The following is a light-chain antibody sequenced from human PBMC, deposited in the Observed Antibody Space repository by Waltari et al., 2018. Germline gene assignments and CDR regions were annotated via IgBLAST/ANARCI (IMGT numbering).Light chain of an antibody. CDR1: QSVLYDSNNKNY. Sequence: DIVMTQSPDSLAVSLGERAHINCKSSQSVLYDSNNKNYLAWYQQKPGQPPKLLIYWASTRESGVPDRFSGSGSGTDFTLTISSLQAEDVAVYYCQQYYSFPLTFGGGTKVEIK. CDR2: WAS. J-gene: IGKJ4*01. V-gene: IGKV4-1*01. CDR3: QQYYSFPLT.